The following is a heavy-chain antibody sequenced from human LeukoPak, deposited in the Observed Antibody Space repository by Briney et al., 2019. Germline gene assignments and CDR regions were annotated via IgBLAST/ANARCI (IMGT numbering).Heavy chain of an antibody. J-gene: IGHJ4*02. V-gene: IGHV3-21*01. CDR2: ITTTFYT. CDR1: GFTFSSYS. CDR3: ARDQCSGGSCYEGAFDY. Sequence: GGSLRLSCAASGFTFSSYSFNWVRQVPGKGLEWVSSITTTFYTYYTDSVKGRFTISRDNAKNSLYLQMISLRAEDTAVYYCARDQCSGGSCYEGAFDYWGQGTLVTVSS. D-gene: IGHD2-15*01.